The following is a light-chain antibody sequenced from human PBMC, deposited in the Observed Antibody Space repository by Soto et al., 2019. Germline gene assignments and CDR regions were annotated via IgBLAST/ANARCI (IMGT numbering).Light chain of an antibody. V-gene: IGKV3-11*01. CDR1: QSISSY. CDR3: QQRSNWPPT. Sequence: EIVLTQSPATLSLSPGERATLSCRASQSISSYLAWYQQKPGQAPRLLIYDASNRATGIPARLSGGGTGTDFTLTISSLEPEDFAVYYCQQRSNWPPTFGGGTKVEIK. J-gene: IGKJ4*01. CDR2: DAS.